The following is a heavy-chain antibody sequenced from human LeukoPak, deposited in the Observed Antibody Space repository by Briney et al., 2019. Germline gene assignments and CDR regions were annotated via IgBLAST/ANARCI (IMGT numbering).Heavy chain of an antibody. CDR1: GFTFSSYA. D-gene: IGHD5-12*01. CDR3: AKDVRSGWLQAFDL. J-gene: IGHJ2*01. V-gene: IGHV3-23*01. CDR2: LSGSGGHT. Sequence: GGSLRLSCAASGFTFSSYAMNWVRQPPGKGLEWVSALSGSGGHTYYAESVKGRFTISRDNSKNTLYLEMNSLRAEDTALYYCAKDVRSGWLQAFDLWGRGTLATVSS.